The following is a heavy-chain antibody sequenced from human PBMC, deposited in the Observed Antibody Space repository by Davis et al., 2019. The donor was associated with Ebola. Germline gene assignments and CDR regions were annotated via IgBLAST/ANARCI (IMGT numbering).Heavy chain of an antibody. CDR3: AKDIGVSHWYFDL. CDR2: IYSGGST. V-gene: IGHV3-66*01. D-gene: IGHD3-16*01. Sequence: GESLKISCAASGFTVSSNYMSWVRQAPGKGLEWVSVIYSGGSTYYADSVKGRFTISRDNSKNTLYLQMNSLRAEDTAVYYCAKDIGVSHWYFDLWGRGTLVTVSS. J-gene: IGHJ2*01. CDR1: GFTVSSNY.